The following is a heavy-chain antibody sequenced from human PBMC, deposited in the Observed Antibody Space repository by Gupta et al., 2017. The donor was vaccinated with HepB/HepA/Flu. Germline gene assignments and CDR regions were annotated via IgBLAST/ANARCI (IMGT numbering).Heavy chain of an antibody. D-gene: IGHD3-10*01. Sequence: EVQLVESGGGLAQPGGSLSLSWVATVTTLSDHYMALGSQAPGKGLEGIGRMRYKSRGDTTEDASAGKGRFTSSRDDSKKSLSMQSNRLKTEDTAGYYCGRVGGYINAVDAFDIWGQGTRVIVSS. CDR1: VTTLSDHY. V-gene: IGHV3-72*01. CDR3: GRVGGYINAVDAFDI. J-gene: IGHJ3*02. CDR2: MRYKSRGDTT.